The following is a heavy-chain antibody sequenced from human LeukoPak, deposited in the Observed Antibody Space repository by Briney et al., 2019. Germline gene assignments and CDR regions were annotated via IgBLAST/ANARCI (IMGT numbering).Heavy chain of an antibody. CDR2: ISYDGSNK. Sequence: PGGSLRLSCAASGFTFSSYAMHWVRQAPGKGLEWVAVISYDGSNKYYADSVKGRFTISRDNSKNTLYLQMNSLRAEDTAVYYCARDPAAAGIVDYWGQGTLVTVSS. D-gene: IGHD6-13*01. CDR1: GFTFSSYA. J-gene: IGHJ4*02. V-gene: IGHV3-30*04. CDR3: ARDPAAAGIVDY.